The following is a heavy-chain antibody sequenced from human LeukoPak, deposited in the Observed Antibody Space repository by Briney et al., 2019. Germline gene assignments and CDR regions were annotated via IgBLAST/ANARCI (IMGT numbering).Heavy chain of an antibody. Sequence: GGSLRLSCEGSGFTFSTYDMHWARQGKGKGLEWVAGIGTVGDTYYLGSVKGRFTISREDAKNSLYLQMNSLRVGDTAVYYCVRGAEGFYPWGQGTLVTVSS. J-gene: IGHJ5*02. V-gene: IGHV3-13*01. CDR1: GFTFSTYD. CDR3: VRGAEGFYP. CDR2: IGTVGDT.